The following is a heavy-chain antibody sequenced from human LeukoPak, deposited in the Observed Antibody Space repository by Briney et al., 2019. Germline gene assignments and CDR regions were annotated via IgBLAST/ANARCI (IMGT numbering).Heavy chain of an antibody. V-gene: IGHV3-7*01. J-gene: IGHJ4*02. CDR3: ARDQSESGGYYDSSGNDY. Sequence: QPGGSLRLSCAASGFTFSSYWMSWVRQAPGKGLEWVANIKQDGSEKYYVDSVKGRFTISRDNAKNSLYLQMNSLRAEYTAVYYCARDQSESGGYYDSSGNDYWGQGTLVTVSS. CDR1: GFTFSSYW. D-gene: IGHD3-22*01. CDR2: IKQDGSEK.